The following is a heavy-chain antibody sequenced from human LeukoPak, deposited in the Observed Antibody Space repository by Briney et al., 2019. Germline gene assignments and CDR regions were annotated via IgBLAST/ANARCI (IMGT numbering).Heavy chain of an antibody. Sequence: GASVKVSCKASGGTFSSYAISWVRQAPGQGLEWMGRIIPILGIANYAQKFQGRVTITAAKYTRTAYMELSSLRSEDPAVYYCARDGDYDYVWGSYRYAYFDYWGQGTLVTVSS. V-gene: IGHV1-69*04. CDR2: IIPILGIA. J-gene: IGHJ4*02. D-gene: IGHD3-16*02. CDR1: GGTFSSYA. CDR3: ARDGDYDYVWGSYRYAYFDY.